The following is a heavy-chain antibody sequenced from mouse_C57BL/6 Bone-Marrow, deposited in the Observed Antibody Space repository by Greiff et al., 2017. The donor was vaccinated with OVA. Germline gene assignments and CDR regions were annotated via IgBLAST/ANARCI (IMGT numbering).Heavy chain of an antibody. J-gene: IGHJ4*01. CDR3: ARWDYYGSRAMDY. D-gene: IGHD1-1*01. CDR1: GYTFTSYG. CDR2: IYPRSGNT. V-gene: IGHV1-81*01. Sequence: QVQLQQSGAELARPGASVKLSCKASGYTFTSYGISWVKQRTGQGLEWIGEIYPRSGNTYYNEKFKGKATLTADKSSSTEYMELRSLTSEDSAVYFCARWDYYGSRAMDYWGQGTSVTVSS.